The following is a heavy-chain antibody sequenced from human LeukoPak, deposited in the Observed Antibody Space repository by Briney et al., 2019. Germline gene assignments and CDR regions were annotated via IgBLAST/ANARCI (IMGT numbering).Heavy chain of an antibody. CDR1: GFTFSNYA. Sequence: GGSLRLSCVASGFTFSNYAMQWVREAPGKGLEYVSAVSDSGGSTYYANSVTGRFTISRDNSKNTLYLQMGSLRADDMALYYCARVSNNYCVDYWGEGTLDTVSS. V-gene: IGHV3-64*01. D-gene: IGHD2-21*01. J-gene: IGHJ4*02. CDR3: ARVSNNYCVDY. CDR2: VSDSGGST.